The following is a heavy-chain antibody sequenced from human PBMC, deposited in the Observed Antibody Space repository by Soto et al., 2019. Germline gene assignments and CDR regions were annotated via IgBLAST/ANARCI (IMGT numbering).Heavy chain of an antibody. CDR3: ARAYDSSGYYYPYYFDY. Sequence: QVTLKESGPVLVKPTETLTLTCTVSGFSLSNARMGVSWIRQPPGKALEWLAHIFSNDEKSYSTSLKSRLTISKDTPTSQVVLTMTNMDPVDTATYYCARAYDSSGYYYPYYFDYWGQGTLVTVSS. CDR2: IFSNDEK. D-gene: IGHD3-22*01. V-gene: IGHV2-26*01. CDR1: GFSLSNARMG. J-gene: IGHJ4*02.